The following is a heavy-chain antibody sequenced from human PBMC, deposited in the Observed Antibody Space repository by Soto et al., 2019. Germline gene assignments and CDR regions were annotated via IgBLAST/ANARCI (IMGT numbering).Heavy chain of an antibody. V-gene: IGHV3-23*01. CDR1: GFIFSSSA. D-gene: IGHD5-18*01. CDR3: ASAVGGSSYAYLPAD. CDR2: LSAGGTAT. Sequence: EVQLLESGGGLVQPGGSLRLSCAASGFIFSSSAMTWVRQAPGKGLEWVSGLSAGGTATYYVDSVKGRFTISRDNSKNPLYLKVNSLRVAYKALYYGASAVGGSSYAYLPADWGHGTLVTVSS. J-gene: IGHJ4*01.